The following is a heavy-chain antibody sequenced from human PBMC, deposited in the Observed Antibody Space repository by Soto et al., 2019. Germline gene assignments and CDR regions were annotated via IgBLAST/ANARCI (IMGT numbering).Heavy chain of an antibody. V-gene: IGHV1-18*01. D-gene: IGHD6-19*01. CDR1: GYTFTSYG. CDR3: AIGAVAGNYYYYYMDV. J-gene: IGHJ6*03. Sequence: QVQLVQSGAEVKKPGASVKVSCKASGYTFTSYGISWVRQAPGQGLEWMGWISAYNGNTNYAQKLQGRVTMTTDTSTSTAYMEMRSLRSDDTAVYYCAIGAVAGNYYYYYMDVWGKGNTVTVSS. CDR2: ISAYNGNT.